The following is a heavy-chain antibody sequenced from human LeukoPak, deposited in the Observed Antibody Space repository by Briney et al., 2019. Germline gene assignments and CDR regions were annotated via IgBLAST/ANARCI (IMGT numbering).Heavy chain of an antibody. V-gene: IGHV4-39*07. CDR3: ARRDYAAWFDP. CDR2: VYYSGSI. J-gene: IGHJ5*02. Sequence: SETLSLTCSVSGDSITSGAYYWAWLRQPPGKGLEWIGSVYYSGSIKYNPSLKGRVSISRDMSKNQFSPNLNSVNATDTAVYYCARRDYAAWFDPWGQGTLVTVSS. D-gene: IGHD4/OR15-4a*01. CDR1: GDSITSGAYY.